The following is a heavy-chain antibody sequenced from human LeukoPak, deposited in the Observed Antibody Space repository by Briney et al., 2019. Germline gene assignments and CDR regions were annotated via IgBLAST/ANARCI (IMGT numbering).Heavy chain of an antibody. J-gene: IGHJ4*02. CDR1: GFTFSNYG. CDR3: TKDPRIYGGIAMARGYFEY. D-gene: IGHD3-10*01. CDR2: ISFDGSNK. Sequence: GGSLRLSCVASGFTFSNYGMHWVRQAPGKGLEWVAVISFDGSNKYHAASVKGRFTISRDNSKNTLYLQMSSLRAEDTAVYYCTKDPRIYGGIAMARGYFEYWGQGTLVTVSS. V-gene: IGHV3-30*18.